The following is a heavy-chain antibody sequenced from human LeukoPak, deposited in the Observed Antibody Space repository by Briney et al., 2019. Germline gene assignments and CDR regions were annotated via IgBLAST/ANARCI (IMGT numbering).Heavy chain of an antibody. CDR1: GFTLSSYA. Sequence: GGSLRLSCAASGFTLSSYAMSWVRQAPGKGLEWVSVISGSGDGTYYADSVKGRFTISRDKSKDTLYLQMNSLRAEDTAVYHCAKDKTYDDFWSGHDAFDIWGQGTMVTVSS. D-gene: IGHD3-3*01. J-gene: IGHJ3*02. V-gene: IGHV3-23*01. CDR3: AKDKTYDDFWSGHDAFDI. CDR2: ISGSGDGT.